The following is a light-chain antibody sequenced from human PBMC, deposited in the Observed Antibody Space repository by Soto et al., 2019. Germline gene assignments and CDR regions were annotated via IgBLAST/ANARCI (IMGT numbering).Light chain of an antibody. V-gene: IGKV1-5*01. J-gene: IGKJ5*01. Sequence: DIQMRQSPSSVSASVVDRGTITCRASQSLRGWLAWYQQRPGKAPKALIYDASTLASGVPSRFNGSGSGTEFTLTISSLQPDDFATYYCQQYITYSTLGQGTRLEIK. CDR2: DAS. CDR1: QSLRGW. CDR3: QQYITYST.